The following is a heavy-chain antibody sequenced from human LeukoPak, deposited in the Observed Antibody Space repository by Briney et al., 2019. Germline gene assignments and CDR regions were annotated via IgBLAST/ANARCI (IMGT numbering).Heavy chain of an antibody. CDR2: INPNSGGT. V-gene: IGHV1-2*02. Sequence: ASVKVSCKASGYTFTGYCMHWVPQAPGQGLEWMGWINPNSGGTNCRVTMTRDTSISTAYMELSRLRSDDTAVYYCARPYDDYRYAFDIWGQGTMVTVSS. CDR3: ARPYDDYRYAFDI. CDR1: GYTFTGYC. J-gene: IGHJ3*02. D-gene: IGHD3-16*01.